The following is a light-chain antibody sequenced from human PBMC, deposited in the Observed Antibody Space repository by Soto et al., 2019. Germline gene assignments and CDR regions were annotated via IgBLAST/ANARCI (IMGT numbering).Light chain of an antibody. J-gene: IGLJ1*01. CDR1: SSDVGGHNY. CDR2: EVS. CDR3: SSYTSSSTYV. V-gene: IGLV2-14*01. Sequence: QSALTQPASVSGSPGQSITISCTGTSSDVGGHNYVSWYQQHPGRAPKLMIYEVSNRPSGVSNRFSGSKSGNTASLTISGLQPEDEADYYCSSYTSSSTYVFXTGTKVTVL.